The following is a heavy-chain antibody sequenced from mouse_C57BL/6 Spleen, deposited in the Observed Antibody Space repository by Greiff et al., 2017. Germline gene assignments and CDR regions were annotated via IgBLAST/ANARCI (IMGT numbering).Heavy chain of an antibody. V-gene: IGHV5-17*01. CDR1: GFTFSDYG. Sequence: EVKVVESGGGLVKPGGSLKLSCAASGFTFSDYGMHWVRQAPEKGLEWVAYISSGSSTIYYADTVKGRFTISRDNAKNTLFLQMTSLRSEDTAMYYCARTRTGHFDYWGQGTTLTVSS. CDR2: ISSGSSTI. CDR3: ARTRTGHFDY. J-gene: IGHJ2*01. D-gene: IGHD4-1*01.